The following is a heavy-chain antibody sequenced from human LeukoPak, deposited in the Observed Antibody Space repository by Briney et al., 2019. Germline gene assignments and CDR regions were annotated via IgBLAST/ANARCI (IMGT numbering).Heavy chain of an antibody. CDR1: GFSVSGDY. J-gene: IGHJ4*02. CDR3: AKGSMDGGQYYYDSS. D-gene: IGHD3-22*01. Sequence: GGSLRLSCAASGFSVSGDYMSWVRQAPGKGLEWVSFIYRGDNTHYADSVKGRFTISRDNSKNTLYLQMNSLRAEDTAVYYCAKGSMDGGQYYYDSSGGQGTLVTVSS. V-gene: IGHV3-53*01. CDR2: IYRGDNT.